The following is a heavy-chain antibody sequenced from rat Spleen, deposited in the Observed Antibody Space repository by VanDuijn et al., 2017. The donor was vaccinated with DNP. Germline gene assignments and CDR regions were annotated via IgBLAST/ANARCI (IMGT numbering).Heavy chain of an antibody. CDR3: AKDPEYYGFQGYFDY. CDR1: GFTFSNYG. Sequence: EVQLVESGGGLVQPGRSLKLSCAASGFTFSNYGMHWIRQAPTKGLEWVASISPSGGSTYYRDSVKGRFTVSRDNAESTVYLQMNSLRFDDTATYYCAKDPEYYGFQGYFDYWGQGVMVTVSS. V-gene: IGHV5-19*01. CDR2: ISPSGGST. D-gene: IGHD1-6*01. J-gene: IGHJ2*01.